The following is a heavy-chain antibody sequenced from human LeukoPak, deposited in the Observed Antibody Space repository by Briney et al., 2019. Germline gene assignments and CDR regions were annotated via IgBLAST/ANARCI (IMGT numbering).Heavy chain of an antibody. CDR2: IGEDGSEK. CDR3: ARDTRTGRTVCNWFDP. J-gene: IGHJ5*02. D-gene: IGHD1/OR15-1a*01. V-gene: IGHV3-7*01. CDR1: GFTFSNFW. Sequence: PGGSLRLSCAASGFTFSNFWMSWVRQAPGKGLEWVANIGEDGSEKYYVDSVKGRFTISRDNAKNSLYLQMNSLRAEDTAMYYCARDTRTGRTVCNWFDPWGQGTLVTVSS.